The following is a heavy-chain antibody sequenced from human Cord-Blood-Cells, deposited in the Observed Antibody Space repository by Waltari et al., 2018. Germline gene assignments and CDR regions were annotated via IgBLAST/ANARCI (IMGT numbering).Heavy chain of an antibody. CDR2: FDPEDGET. J-gene: IGHJ3*02. V-gene: IGHV1-24*01. D-gene: IGHD2-21*02. CDR3: ATGLVRYCGGDCYSAFDI. Sequence: QVQLVQSGAEVKKPGASVKVSCKVSGYTLTELSMHWVRQAPAKGLEWMGGFDPEDGETSYAQKFKDRVTRTEDTSTDTAYMELSRLRSEDTAVYYCATGLVRYCGGDCYSAFDIWGQGTMVTVSS. CDR1: GYTLTELS.